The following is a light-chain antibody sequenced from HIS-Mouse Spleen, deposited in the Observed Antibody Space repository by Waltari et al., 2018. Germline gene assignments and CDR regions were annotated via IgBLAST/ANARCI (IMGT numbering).Light chain of an antibody. CDR3: YSTDSSGNHRV. CDR2: EDS. J-gene: IGLJ2*01. V-gene: IGLV3-10*01. CDR1: ALPKKY. Sequence: SYELTQPPPVSVSPGQTARITCSGDALPKKYAYWYQQKSGQPPVLVIYEDSKRPSGIPERFSGSSSWTMATLTISGAQVEDEADYYCYSTDSSGNHRVFGGGTKLTVL.